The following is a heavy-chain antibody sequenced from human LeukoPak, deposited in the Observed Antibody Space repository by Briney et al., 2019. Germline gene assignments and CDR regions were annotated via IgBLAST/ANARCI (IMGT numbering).Heavy chain of an antibody. J-gene: IGHJ4*02. CDR3: ARDKRFGDCSGGSCYFHY. V-gene: IGHV4-38-2*02. CDR1: GYSISSGYY. Sequence: PSETLSLTCTVSGYSISSGYYWGWIRQPPGKGLAWIGSIYHSGNTYYNPSLKSRVTISVDTSKNQFSLKLSSVTAADTAVYCARDKRFGDCSGGSCYFHYWGQGTLVTVSS. CDR2: IYHSGNT. D-gene: IGHD2-15*01.